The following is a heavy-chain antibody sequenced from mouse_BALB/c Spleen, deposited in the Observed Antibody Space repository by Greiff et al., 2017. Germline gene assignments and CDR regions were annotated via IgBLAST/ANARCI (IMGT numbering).Heavy chain of an antibody. CDR3: ATRYFAY. J-gene: IGHJ3*01. Sequence: EVKLVESGGGLVQPGGSLKLSCAASGFTFSSYGMSWVRQTPDKRLELVATINSNGGSTYYPDSVKGRFTISRDNAKNTLYLQMSSLKSEDTAMYYCATRYFAYWGQGTLVTVSA. CDR1: GFTFSSYG. D-gene: IGHD1-1*01. V-gene: IGHV5-6-3*01. CDR2: INSNGGST.